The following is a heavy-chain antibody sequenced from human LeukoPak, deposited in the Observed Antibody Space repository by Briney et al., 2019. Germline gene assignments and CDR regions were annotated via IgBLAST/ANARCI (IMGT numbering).Heavy chain of an antibody. D-gene: IGHD1-26*01. CDR2: IHGDGDNI. Sequence: GGSLRLSWAASGFPFSSYAMYWVCQAPGKGLVWVARIHGDGDNISYADSVRGRFTISRDNAKDTLYLHMNSLRPEDTAVYYCARAQVGAPTDLWGQGTLVTVSS. V-gene: IGHV3-74*01. CDR3: ARAQVGAPTDL. J-gene: IGHJ5*02. CDR1: GFPFSSYA.